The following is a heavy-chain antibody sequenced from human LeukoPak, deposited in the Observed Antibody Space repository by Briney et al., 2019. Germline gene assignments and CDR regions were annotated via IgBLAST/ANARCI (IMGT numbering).Heavy chain of an antibody. CDR3: ARVESTRAIDY. CDR2: IYQSGST. J-gene: IGHJ4*02. Sequence: SETLSLTCTVSGGSISSGGYFWSWIRQPPGKGLEWIAYIYQSGSTYYNPTLKSRVTMSVDRSKDQFSLELTSVTAADTAVYYCARVESTRAIDYWGQGTLVTVSS. D-gene: IGHD2-2*01. V-gene: IGHV4-30-2*01. CDR1: GGSISSGGYF.